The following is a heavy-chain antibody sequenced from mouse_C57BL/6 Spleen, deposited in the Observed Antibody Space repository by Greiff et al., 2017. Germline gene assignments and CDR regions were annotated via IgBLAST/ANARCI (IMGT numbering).Heavy chain of an antibody. V-gene: IGHV1-74*01. CDR2: IHPSDSDT. CDR3: ATFYYGYDVPFAY. D-gene: IGHD2-2*01. Sequence: QVQLQQPGAELVKPGASVKASCKASGYTFTSYWMHWVKQRPGQGLEWIGRIHPSDSDTNYNQKFKGKATLTVDKSSSTAYMQLSSLTSEDSAVYYCATFYYGYDVPFAYWGQGTLVTVSA. CDR1: GYTFTSYW. J-gene: IGHJ3*01.